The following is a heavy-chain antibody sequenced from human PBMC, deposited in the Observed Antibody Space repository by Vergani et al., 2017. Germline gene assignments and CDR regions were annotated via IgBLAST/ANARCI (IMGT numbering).Heavy chain of an antibody. CDR1: GCSISSSSYY. V-gene: IGHV4-39*07. CDR2: IYYSGST. J-gene: IGHJ4*02. Sequence: QLQLQESGPGLVKPSETLSLTCTVSGCSISSSSYYWGWIRQPPGKGREWIGSIYYSGSTYYNPSLKSRVTISVDTSKNQFSLKLSSVTAADTAVYYCARGDYDFWSGYFYYWGQGTLVTVSS. CDR3: ARGDYDFWSGYFYY. D-gene: IGHD3-3*01.